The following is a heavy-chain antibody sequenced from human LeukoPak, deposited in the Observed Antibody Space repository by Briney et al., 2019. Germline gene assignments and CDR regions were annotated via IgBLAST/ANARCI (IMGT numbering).Heavy chain of an antibody. CDR2: INPNSGGT. CDR1: GYTFTGYY. Sequence: ASVKVSCKASGYTFTGYYMHWVRQAPGQGLEWMGWINPNSGGTNYAQKFQGRVTMTRGTSISTAYMELSRLRSDDTAVYYCVRGARIHDSSGYYYLLYYFDYWGQGTLVTVSS. CDR3: VRGARIHDSSGYYYLLYYFDY. V-gene: IGHV1-2*02. D-gene: IGHD3-22*01. J-gene: IGHJ4*02.